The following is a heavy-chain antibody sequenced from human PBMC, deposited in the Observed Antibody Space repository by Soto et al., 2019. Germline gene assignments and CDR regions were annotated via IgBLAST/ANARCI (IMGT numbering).Heavy chain of an antibody. Sequence: QVQLVESGGGLVKPGGSLRLSCAASGFTLSDHFRSWIRQAPGKGLEWVSCISDRGGGSVTHYGACVNGRFTISRDNAKIPLNLQMKSLRVEDTAVYYCARESWAAPDYWGQGTLVTVSS. V-gene: IGHV3-11*01. D-gene: IGHD2-15*01. J-gene: IGHJ4*02. CDR2: ISDRGGGSVT. CDR3: ARESWAAPDY. CDR1: GFTLSDHF.